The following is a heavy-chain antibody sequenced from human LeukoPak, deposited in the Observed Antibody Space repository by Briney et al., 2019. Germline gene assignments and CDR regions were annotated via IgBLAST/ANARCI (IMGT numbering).Heavy chain of an antibody. V-gene: IGHV3-23*01. CDR2: ITDTGGDT. J-gene: IGHJ4*02. Sequence: PGGSLRLSCAASGFTFGSYAMSWVRQAPGKGLEWDSAITDTGGDTYYADSVKGRFTISRDNSRNTLYLQMNSLRAEDTALYYCAKGSSPSRPYYFDYWGQGTLVTVSS. CDR1: GFTFGSYA. D-gene: IGHD1-26*01. CDR3: AKGSSPSRPYYFDY.